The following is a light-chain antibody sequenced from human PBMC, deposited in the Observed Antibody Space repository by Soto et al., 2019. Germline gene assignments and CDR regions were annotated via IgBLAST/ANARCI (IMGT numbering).Light chain of an antibody. J-gene: IGKJ5*01. Sequence: SQLTQSPSSLAASVGDRVTITCRASQGISSYLAWYQQKPGPAPKLLIYAASTLQSGVPSRFSGSGSGTGFTLSIISLQHEEFATSHCHQLKSYPLTVGQGTRLEI. V-gene: IGKV1-9*01. CDR3: HQLKSYPLT. CDR2: AAS. CDR1: QGISSY.